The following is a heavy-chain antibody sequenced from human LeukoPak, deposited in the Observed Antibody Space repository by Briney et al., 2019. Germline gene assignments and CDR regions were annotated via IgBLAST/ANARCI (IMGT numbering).Heavy chain of an antibody. CDR2: IGTAGDT. J-gene: IGHJ2*01. CDR1: GFTFSDYD. CDR3: ARGGDIIGFGEPTYFDL. D-gene: IGHD3-10*01. Sequence: GGSLRLSCAASGFTFSDYDMHWVRQATGKGLEWVSAIGTAGDTYYPGSVKGRFTISRENAKNSLYLQMNSLRAGDTAVYYCARGGDIIGFGEPTYFDLWGRGTLVTVSS. V-gene: IGHV3-13*01.